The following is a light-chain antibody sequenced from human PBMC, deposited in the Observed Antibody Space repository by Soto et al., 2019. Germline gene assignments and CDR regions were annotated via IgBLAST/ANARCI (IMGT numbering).Light chain of an antibody. V-gene: IGLV1-40*01. CDR3: QSYDSSLSGPVV. CDR1: SSNIGAGYE. J-gene: IGLJ2*01. CDR2: GNS. Sequence: QAVVTQPPSVSGAPGQRVTISCTGSSSNIGAGYEVHWYQQLPGTAPKLLIYGNSNRPSGVPDRFSGSKSGTSASLAITGLQAEDEADYYCQSYDSSLSGPVVFGGGTKLTVL.